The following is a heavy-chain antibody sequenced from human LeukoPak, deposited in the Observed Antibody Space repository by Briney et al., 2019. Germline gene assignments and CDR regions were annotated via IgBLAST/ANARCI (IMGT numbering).Heavy chain of an antibody. CDR3: ARAPDSSGYYQDY. CDR1: GFTFSSYS. Sequence: PGGSLRLSCAASGFTFSSYSMNWVRQAPGKGLEWVAVISYDGSNKYYADSVKGRFTISRDNSKNTLYLQMNSLRAEDTAVYYCARAPDSSGYYQDYWGQGTLVTVSS. J-gene: IGHJ4*02. CDR2: ISYDGSNK. V-gene: IGHV3-30*03. D-gene: IGHD3-22*01.